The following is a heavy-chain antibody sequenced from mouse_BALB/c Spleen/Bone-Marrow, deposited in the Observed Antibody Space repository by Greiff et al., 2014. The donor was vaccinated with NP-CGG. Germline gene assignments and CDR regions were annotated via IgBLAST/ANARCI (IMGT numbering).Heavy chain of an antibody. V-gene: IGHV1-5*01. CDR3: TNLYDYDEGY. D-gene: IGHD2-4*01. J-gene: IGHJ2*01. CDR2: IYPGNSDT. Sequence: EVQLQESGTMLARPGASVKMSCKASGYTFTSYWMHWVKQRPGQGLEWIGAIYPGNSDTSYNQKFKGKAKLTAVTSTSTAYMELSSLTNEDSAVYYCTNLYDYDEGYWGQGTTLTVSS. CDR1: GYTFTSYW.